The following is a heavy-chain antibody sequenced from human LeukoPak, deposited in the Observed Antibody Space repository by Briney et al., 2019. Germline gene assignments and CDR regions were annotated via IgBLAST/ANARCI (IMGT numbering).Heavy chain of an antibody. CDR3: ARGVGYCSSTSCYRDDAFDI. CDR1: GFTVSSNY. CDR2: IYSGGST. J-gene: IGHJ3*02. D-gene: IGHD2-2*02. Sequence: GGSLRLSCAASGFTVSSNYMSWVRQAPGKGLEWVSVIYSGGSTYYADSVKGRFTISRDNSKNTLYLQMNSLRAEDTAVYYCARGVGYCSSTSCYRDDAFDIWGQGTMVTVSS. V-gene: IGHV3-53*01.